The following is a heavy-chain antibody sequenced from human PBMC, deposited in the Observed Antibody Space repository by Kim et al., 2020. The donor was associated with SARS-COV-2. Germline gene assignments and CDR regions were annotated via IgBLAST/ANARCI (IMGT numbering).Heavy chain of an antibody. CDR2: ISAYNGNT. D-gene: IGHD6-13*01. Sequence: ASVKVSCKASGYTFTSYGISWVRQAPGQGLEWMGWISAYNGNTNYAQKLQGRVTMTTDTSTSTAYMELRSLRSDDTAVYYCARDLGVFGCRHSSSCLFDYWGQGTLVTVSS. CDR3: ARDLGVFGCRHSSSCLFDY. CDR1: GYTFTSYG. V-gene: IGHV1-18*01. J-gene: IGHJ4*02.